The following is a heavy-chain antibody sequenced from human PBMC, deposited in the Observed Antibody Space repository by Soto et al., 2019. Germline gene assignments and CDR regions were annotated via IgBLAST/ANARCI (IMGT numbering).Heavy chain of an antibody. CDR3: QKKKDRTSDY. CDR1: GFTFDDHT. D-gene: IGHD4-17*01. Sequence: EVQLVVSGGLVVRPGGSLRLSCAGSGFTFDDHTMHWVRQAPGKGLEWVSLITWDAGSAFYADSVRGRFTISRDNSKNSLNLKKNSLRMEDPPFYFCQKKKDRTSDYGGRGPPVPVPS. J-gene: IGHJ2*01. V-gene: IGHV3-43*01. CDR2: ITWDAGSA.